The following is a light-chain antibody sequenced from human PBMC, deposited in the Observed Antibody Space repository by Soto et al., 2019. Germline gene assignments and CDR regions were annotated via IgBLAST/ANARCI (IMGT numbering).Light chain of an antibody. CDR1: SSDIGAYNY. J-gene: IGLJ3*02. CDR2: EVS. CDR3: SSYAGSNDRWV. V-gene: IGLV2-8*01. Sequence: QSVLTQPPSASGSPGQSVTISCTGTSSDIGAYNYVSWYQQHPGKAPKLMIHEVSNLPSGVPDRFSGSKSGNTASLTVSGLQAEDEADYYCSSYAGSNDRWVFGGGTKLTVL.